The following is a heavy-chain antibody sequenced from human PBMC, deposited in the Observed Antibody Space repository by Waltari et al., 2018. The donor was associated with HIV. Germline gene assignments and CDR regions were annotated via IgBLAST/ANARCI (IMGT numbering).Heavy chain of an antibody. Sequence: QVQLQESGPGLVKPSETLSLTCTVSGGSISSYYWSWIRQPPGKGLEWIGYIYYSGSTTYNPSLKSRVTISVDTSKNQFSLKLSSVTAADTAVYYCARGPIWSGYPTYYYGMDVWGQGTTVTVSS. CDR2: IYYSGST. V-gene: IGHV4-59*01. CDR1: GGSISSYY. J-gene: IGHJ6*02. CDR3: ARGPIWSGYPTYYYGMDV. D-gene: IGHD3-3*01.